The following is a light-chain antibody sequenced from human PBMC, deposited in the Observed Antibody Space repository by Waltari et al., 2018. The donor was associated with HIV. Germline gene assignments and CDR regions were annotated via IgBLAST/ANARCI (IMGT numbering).Light chain of an antibody. CDR1: SSNIGAGYD. J-gene: IGLJ3*02. CDR2: GTS. Sequence: QSVLTQPPSVSGAPGQRVTISCTGSSSNIGAGYDVHWYQQLPGTAPKLIIYGTSNRPSGVPDRFSGSKSGTSASLAITGLQAEDEADYYCQSYDSSLSAWVFGGGTKLTVL. V-gene: IGLV1-40*01. CDR3: QSYDSSLSAWV.